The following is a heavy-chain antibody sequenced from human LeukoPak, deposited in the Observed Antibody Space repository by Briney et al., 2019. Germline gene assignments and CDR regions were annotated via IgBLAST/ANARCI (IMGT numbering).Heavy chain of an antibody. CDR3: ARRFDS. J-gene: IGHJ4*02. Sequence: SETLSLTCTVSGDSINAYNWNWVRQPPGKGLEWIGYIYYSGSTDYNPSLKTRVTISVDASKNQFSLRLTSVTAADTAVYYCARRFDSWGQGILVTVSS. CDR2: IYYSGST. CDR1: GDSINAYN. V-gene: IGHV4-59*08.